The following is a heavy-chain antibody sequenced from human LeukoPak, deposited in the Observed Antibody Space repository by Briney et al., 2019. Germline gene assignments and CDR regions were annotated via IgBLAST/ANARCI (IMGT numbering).Heavy chain of an antibody. D-gene: IGHD1-26*01. CDR3: AGSYSGSYYGMDYYYYMDV. CDR1: GFTFSDYY. CDR2: ISNSDSTI. V-gene: IGHV3-11*01. Sequence: GGSLRLSCAASGFTFSDYYMSWIRQAPGKGLEWVSYISNSDSTIYYADSVKGRFTISRDNAKNSLYLQMNSLRAEDTAVYYCAGSYSGSYYGMDYYYYMDVWGKGTTVTISS. J-gene: IGHJ6*03.